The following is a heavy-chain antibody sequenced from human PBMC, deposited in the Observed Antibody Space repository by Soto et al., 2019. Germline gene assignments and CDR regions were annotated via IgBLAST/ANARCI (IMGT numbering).Heavy chain of an antibody. CDR3: ARRDSGGFFRFFDS. Sequence: QVQLVQSGAEVKEPGSAVKVSCKAPADSFSSYGISWVRQAPGQGLEWMGGIIPIFGTTNYAEKFQGRVTITADESTNTAYMELTNLSSEDTAVYYCARRDSGGFFRFFDSRGQGTLVTVSS. V-gene: IGHV1-69*01. J-gene: IGHJ4*02. D-gene: IGHD2-15*01. CDR1: ADSFSSYG. CDR2: IIPIFGTT.